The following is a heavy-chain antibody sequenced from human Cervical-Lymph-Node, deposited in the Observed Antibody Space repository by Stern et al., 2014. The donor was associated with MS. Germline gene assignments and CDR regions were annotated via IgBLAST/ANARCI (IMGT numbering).Heavy chain of an antibody. D-gene: IGHD6-19*01. J-gene: IGHJ3*01. CDR1: GYTFTDYY. Sequence: QVQLVQSGAEVKKPRASVKVSCKASGYTFTDYYMHWVRQAPGQGLEWMGWINPNSGGTNYAQKFQGWVTMTRDTSLSTAYMDLSRLRSDDTAVYYCARGGRSSGWSPPDAFDLWGQGTMVTVSS. CDR3: ARGGRSSGWSPPDAFDL. V-gene: IGHV1-2*04. CDR2: INPNSGGT.